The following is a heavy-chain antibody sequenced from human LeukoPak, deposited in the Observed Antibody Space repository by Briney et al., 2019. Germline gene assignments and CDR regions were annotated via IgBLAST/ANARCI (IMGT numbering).Heavy chain of an antibody. CDR1: GGSFSGYY. V-gene: IGHV4-34*01. CDR3: ARARVVPVAIDY. J-gene: IGHJ4*02. Sequence: SETLSLTCAVYGGSFSGYYWSWIRQPPGKGLEWIGEINHSGSTNYNPSLKSRVTISVDTSKNQFSLKLSSVTAADTAVCYCARARVVPVAIDYWGQGTLVTVSS. D-gene: IGHD2-2*01. CDR2: INHSGST.